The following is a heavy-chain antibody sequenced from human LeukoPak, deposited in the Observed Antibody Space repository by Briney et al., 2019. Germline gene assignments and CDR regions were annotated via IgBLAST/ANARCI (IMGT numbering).Heavy chain of an antibody. V-gene: IGHV4-30-4*07. Sequence: PSETLSLTCAVSGGSISSGGYSWSWIRQPPGKGLEWIGYIYYSGSTYYNPSLKSRVTILVDTSKNQFSLNLTSVTAADTAVYYCARTPPLNGYGYCSGASCYRWFDPWGQGTLVTVSS. CDR1: GGSISSGGYS. CDR3: ARTPPLNGYGYCSGASCYRWFDP. CDR2: IYYSGST. J-gene: IGHJ5*02. D-gene: IGHD2-15*01.